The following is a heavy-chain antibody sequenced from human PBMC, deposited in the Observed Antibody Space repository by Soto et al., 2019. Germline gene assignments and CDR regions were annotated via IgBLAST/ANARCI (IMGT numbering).Heavy chain of an antibody. Sequence: EVQLLDSGGGLVQPGGSLRLSCAASGFTFSSSAMSWVRQAPGKGLEWVSAVSGSGGTTYYADSVRGRFTISRDNSKNTLYLLMNSLRAEDTAIYFCARCTVDTIVTSGWCHYLDPWGQGTLVTVSS. J-gene: IGHJ5*02. CDR3: ARCTVDTIVTSGWCHYLDP. CDR2: VSGSGGTT. V-gene: IGHV3-23*01. D-gene: IGHD6-19*01. CDR1: GFTFSSSA.